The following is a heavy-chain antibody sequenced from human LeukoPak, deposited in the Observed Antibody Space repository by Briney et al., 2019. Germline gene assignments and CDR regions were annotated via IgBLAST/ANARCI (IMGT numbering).Heavy chain of an antibody. D-gene: IGHD3-3*01. V-gene: IGHV1-8*01. CDR3: ARMWSGYFYYYYYGMDV. J-gene: IGHJ6*02. CDR1: GYTFTSYD. Sequence: ASVKVSCKASGYTFTSYDINWVRQATGQGLEWMGWMNPNSGNTGYAQKFQGRVTMTRNTPISTAYMELSSLRSEDTAVYYCARMWSGYFYYYYYGMDVWGQGTTVTVSS. CDR2: MNPNSGNT.